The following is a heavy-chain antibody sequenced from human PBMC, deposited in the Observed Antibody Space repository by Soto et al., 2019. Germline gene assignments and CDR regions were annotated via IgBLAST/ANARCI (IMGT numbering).Heavy chain of an antibody. J-gene: IGHJ4*02. CDR1: GFDFEDYA. CDR2: TNSDGTDS. D-gene: IGHD3-22*01. Sequence: LSCAAAGFDFEDYAMHWVRQVPGKGLEWVSLTNSDGTDSYYMDSVKGRFTISRDNAKSTLYLQMDRLRPEDTALYFCAKSLYYYDSSPLDHWGQGTLVTVSS. CDR3: AKSLYYYDSSPLDH. V-gene: IGHV3-43D*04.